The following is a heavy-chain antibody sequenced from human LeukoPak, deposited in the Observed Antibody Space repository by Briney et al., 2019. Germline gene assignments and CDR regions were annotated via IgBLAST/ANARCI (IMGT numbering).Heavy chain of an antibody. CDR1: GFTFTTYW. CDR2: ISGSGGST. V-gene: IGHV3-23*01. J-gene: IGHJ4*02. D-gene: IGHD4-23*01. Sequence: GGSLRLSCAASGFTFTTYWMSWVRQAPGKGLEWVSAISGSGGSTYYADSVKGRFTISRDNSKNTLYLQMNSLRAEDTAVYYCAKLLYGGNDLDYWGQGTLVTVSS. CDR3: AKLLYGGNDLDY.